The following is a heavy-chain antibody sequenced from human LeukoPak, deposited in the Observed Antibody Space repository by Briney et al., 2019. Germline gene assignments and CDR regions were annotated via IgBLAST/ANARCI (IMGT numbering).Heavy chain of an antibody. V-gene: IGHV3-33*06. D-gene: IGHD3-22*01. Sequence: GGSLRLSCAASGFIFNSYGMHWVRQAPGKGLEWVALIWYDGSNKYYTDSVKGRFTISRDNSKNTLYLQMNSLRAEDTAVYYCAKFLSSGYPNDAFDIWGQGTMVTVSS. CDR3: AKFLSSGYPNDAFDI. CDR2: IWYDGSNK. J-gene: IGHJ3*02. CDR1: GFIFNSYG.